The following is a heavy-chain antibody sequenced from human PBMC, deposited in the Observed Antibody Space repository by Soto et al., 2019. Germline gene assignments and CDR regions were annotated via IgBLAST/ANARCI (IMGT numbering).Heavy chain of an antibody. CDR2: IFYSGST. D-gene: IGHD5-18*01. Sequence: QVQLQESGPGLVKPSETLSLTCTVSGGSISNYYWSWIRQPPGKGLEWIGYIFYSGSTNYNPSLKSRVTISVDTSKNQFSLKLSSVTAADTAIYYCARDNGYNYGYYRWFDPWGQGTLVTVSS. J-gene: IGHJ5*02. CDR3: ARDNGYNYGYYRWFDP. V-gene: IGHV4-59*01. CDR1: GGSISNYY.